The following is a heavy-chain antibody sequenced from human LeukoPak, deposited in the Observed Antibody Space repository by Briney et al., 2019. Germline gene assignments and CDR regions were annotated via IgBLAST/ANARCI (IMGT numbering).Heavy chain of an antibody. CDR1: GLTFSNAW. CDR3: STAMFA. Sequence: GGSLRLSCAASGLTFSNAWMSWVRQAPGKGLEWVGRIKSKTDGGITDYAAVVKGRFTISRDDSKNTLYLQMPSLRTEDTAVYYCSTAMFAWGQGTLVTVSS. D-gene: IGHD3-10*02. V-gene: IGHV3-15*01. CDR2: IKSKTDGGIT. J-gene: IGHJ4*02.